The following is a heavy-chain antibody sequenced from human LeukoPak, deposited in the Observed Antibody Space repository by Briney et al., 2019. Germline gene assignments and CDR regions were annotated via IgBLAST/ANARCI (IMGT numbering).Heavy chain of an antibody. CDR3: AKDESNVLRFLEWLQVTGGWFDP. CDR2: ISYDGSNK. Sequence: GGSLRLSCAASGFTFSSYAMHWVRQAPGKGLEWVAVISYDGSNKYYADSVKGRFTISRDNSKNTLYLQMNSLRAEDTAVYYCAKDESNVLRFLEWLQVTGGWFDPWGQGTLVTVSS. V-gene: IGHV3-30-3*01. CDR1: GFTFSSYA. J-gene: IGHJ5*02. D-gene: IGHD3-3*01.